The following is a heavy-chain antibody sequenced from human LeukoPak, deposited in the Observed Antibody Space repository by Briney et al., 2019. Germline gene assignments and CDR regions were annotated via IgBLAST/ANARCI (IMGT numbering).Heavy chain of an antibody. CDR1: GFTVNSNY. CDR3: ARLRKGGFADYFDY. V-gene: IGHV3-53*01. CDR2: IYSGGSK. Sequence: AGPLRLFCAASGFTVNSNYMIWLRQAPRKELDWVSVIYSGGSKYYADSVKGRFTISRDNSKHTLYLQMTGLRAEDTAVYYCARLRKGGFADYFDYWGQGTLVTVSS. J-gene: IGHJ4*02.